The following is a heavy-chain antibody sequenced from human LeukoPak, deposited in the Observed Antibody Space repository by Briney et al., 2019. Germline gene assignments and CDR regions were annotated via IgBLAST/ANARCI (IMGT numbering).Heavy chain of an antibody. V-gene: IGHV4-59*08. CDR2: VFYTGST. J-gene: IGHJ4*02. Sequence: SETLSLTCSVSGGSINGYYWSWIRQPPGKGLEWIGYVFYTGSTNYNSSLKNRVSISVDTSKNQFYLKLSSVTAADTAVYYCARNLGGSSGYYYWGQGALVTVSS. D-gene: IGHD6-19*01. CDR3: ARNLGGSSGYYY. CDR1: GGSINGYY.